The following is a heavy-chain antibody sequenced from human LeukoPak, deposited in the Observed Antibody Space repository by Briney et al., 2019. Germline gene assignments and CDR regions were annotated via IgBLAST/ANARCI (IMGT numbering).Heavy chain of an antibody. CDR2: FDPEDGET. J-gene: IGHJ4*02. CDR1: GYTLTELS. Sequence: GASVKVSCKVSGYTLTELSMHWVRQAPGKGLEWMGGFDPEDGETIYAQKFQGRVTMTEDTSTDTAYMELSSLRSGDTAVYYCATRWIFGGVIGPFFDYWGQGTLVTVSS. D-gene: IGHD3-16*02. CDR3: ATRWIFGGVIGPFFDY. V-gene: IGHV1-24*01.